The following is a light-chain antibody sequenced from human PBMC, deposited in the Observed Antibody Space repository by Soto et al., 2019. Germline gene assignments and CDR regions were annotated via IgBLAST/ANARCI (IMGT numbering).Light chain of an antibody. Sequence: QSALTQPRSVSGSPGQSVTLSCTGTSGDVGGYDYVSWYQQHPGKAPKLTIYDVTKRPSGVPDRFSGSKSGNTASLTISRLQAEDEADYYCCSYAGTYNFVVFGGVTKLTVL. CDR3: CSYAGTYNFVV. J-gene: IGLJ2*01. V-gene: IGLV2-11*01. CDR2: DVT. CDR1: SGDVGGYDY.